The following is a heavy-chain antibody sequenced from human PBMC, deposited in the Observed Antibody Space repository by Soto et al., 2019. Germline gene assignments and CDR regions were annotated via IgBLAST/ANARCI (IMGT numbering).Heavy chain of an antibody. Sequence: PGGSLRLPCAASGFKFSNYAMSWVRQAPGKGLEWFSAITDSGGDTYHADSVKGRFTISRDNSKNTLLLQMNSLGAEDTAVYYCAKGSRSSRPYYFDYWGQGTLVTVSS. D-gene: IGHD2-2*01. CDR3: AKGSRSSRPYYFDY. CDR1: GFKFSNYA. V-gene: IGHV3-23*01. J-gene: IGHJ4*02. CDR2: ITDSGGDT.